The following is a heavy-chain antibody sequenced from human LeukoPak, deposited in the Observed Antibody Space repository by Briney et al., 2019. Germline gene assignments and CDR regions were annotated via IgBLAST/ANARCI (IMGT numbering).Heavy chain of an antibody. CDR3: ARAPWLVTDYYYYYMDV. CDR2: ISYDGSNK. V-gene: IGHV3-30*03. CDR1: GFTFSSYG. D-gene: IGHD6-19*01. Sequence: GGSLRLSCAASGFTFSSYGMHWVRQAPGKGLEWVAVISYDGSNKYYADSVKGRFTISRDNAKNSLYLQMNSLRAEDTAVYYCARAPWLVTDYYYYYMDVWGKGTTVTVSS. J-gene: IGHJ6*03.